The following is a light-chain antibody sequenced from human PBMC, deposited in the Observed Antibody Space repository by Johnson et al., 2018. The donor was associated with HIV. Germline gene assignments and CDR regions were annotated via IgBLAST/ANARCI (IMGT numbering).Light chain of an antibody. CDR1: SSNIGNNY. V-gene: IGLV1-51*01. Sequence: QSVLTQPPSVSAAPGQKVTISCSGSSSNIGNNYVSWYQQLPGTAPKLLIYDNNKRPSGIPDRFSGSKSGTSATLGITGLQTGDEADYYCCTWDSSLSSYVFGTWTKVTVL. J-gene: IGLJ1*01. CDR2: DNN. CDR3: CTWDSSLSSYV.